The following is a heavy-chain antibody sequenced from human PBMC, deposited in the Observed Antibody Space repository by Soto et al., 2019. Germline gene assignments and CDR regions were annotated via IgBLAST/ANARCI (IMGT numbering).Heavy chain of an antibody. J-gene: IGHJ6*02. V-gene: IGHV6-1*01. CDR3: ARDLGCYCGTDCYPLYV. D-gene: IGHD2-21*02. CDR1: GDSVSSNSAA. CDR2: TYYRSKWYN. Sequence: PSQTLSLTCAISGDSVSSNSAAWNWIRQSPSRGLEWLGRTYYRSKWYNDYAVSVKSRITINPDTSKNQFSLKLNSVTAADTAVYYCARDLGCYCGTDCYPLYVWGQGTTVTVAS.